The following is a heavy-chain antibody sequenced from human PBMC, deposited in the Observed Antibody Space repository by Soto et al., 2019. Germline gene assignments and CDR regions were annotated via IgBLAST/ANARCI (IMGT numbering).Heavy chain of an antibody. CDR3: ARQRVLSTNMFITSFDP. CDR2: VYYTETT. J-gene: IGHJ5*02. D-gene: IGHD3-10*02. Sequence: PSETLSLTCSLSGGSINSSDHFWGWIRQTPGKGLEWIGSVYYTETTYYNPSLKSPVTISVETSRNTFSLKMNSVTAADTGIYYCARQRVLSTNMFITSFDPWGQGTLVTVPQ. V-gene: IGHV4-39*01. CDR1: GGSINSSDHF.